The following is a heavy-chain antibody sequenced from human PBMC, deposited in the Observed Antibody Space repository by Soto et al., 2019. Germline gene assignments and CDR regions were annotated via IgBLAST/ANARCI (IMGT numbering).Heavy chain of an antibody. V-gene: IGHV3-48*03. CDR1: GFTFSSYE. CDR2: ISSSGSTI. Sequence: PGGSLRLSCAASGFTFSSYEMNWVRQAPGKGLEWVSYISSSGSTIYYADSVKGRFTISRDNAKNSLYLQMNSLRAEDTAVYYCARGTYSSSSSDYWGQGTLVTVSS. J-gene: IGHJ4*02. D-gene: IGHD6-6*01. CDR3: ARGTYSSSSSDY.